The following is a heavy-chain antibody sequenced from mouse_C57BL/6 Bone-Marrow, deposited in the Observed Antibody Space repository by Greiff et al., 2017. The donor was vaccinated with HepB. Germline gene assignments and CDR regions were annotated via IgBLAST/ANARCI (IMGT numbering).Heavy chain of an antibody. CDR3: AREGLRAWFAY. CDR2: IYPRDGSN. Sequence: QVQLQQSGPELVKPGASVKLSCKASGYTFTSYDINWVKQRPGQGLEWIGWIYPRDGSNKYNEKFKGQATLTVDTSSSTAYMELHSLTSEDSAVYFCAREGLRAWFAYWGQGTLVTVSA. V-gene: IGHV1-85*01. D-gene: IGHD2-4*01. CDR1: GYTFTSYD. J-gene: IGHJ3*01.